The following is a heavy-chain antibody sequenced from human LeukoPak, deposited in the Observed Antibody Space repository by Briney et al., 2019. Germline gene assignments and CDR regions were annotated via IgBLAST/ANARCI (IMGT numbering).Heavy chain of an antibody. Sequence: GGSLRLSCAASEFTFSSYAMSWVRQAPGKGLEWVSAISGSGGSTYYADSVKGRFTISRDNSKNTLYLQMNSLRAEDTAVYYCAKGREMATIPFDYWGQGTLVTVSS. CDR2: ISGSGGST. CDR1: EFTFSSYA. D-gene: IGHD5-24*01. J-gene: IGHJ4*02. CDR3: AKGREMATIPFDY. V-gene: IGHV3-23*01.